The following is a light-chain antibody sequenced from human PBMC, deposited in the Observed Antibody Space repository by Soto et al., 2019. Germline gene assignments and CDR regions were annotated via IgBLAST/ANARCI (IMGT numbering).Light chain of an antibody. CDR1: SSDVGSYNL. Sequence: QSALTQPASVSGSPGQSITISCTGTSSDVGSYNLVSWYQQYPGKAPKLIIYEVIKRPSGISNRFSGSKSGNTASLTIAGLQAEDEADYYCCSYAGSTTLLFGGGTELTVL. CDR2: EVI. V-gene: IGLV2-23*01. CDR3: CSYAGSTTLL. J-gene: IGLJ2*01.